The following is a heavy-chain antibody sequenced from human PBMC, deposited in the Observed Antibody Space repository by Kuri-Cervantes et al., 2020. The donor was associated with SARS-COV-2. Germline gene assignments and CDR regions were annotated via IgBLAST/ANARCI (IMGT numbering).Heavy chain of an antibody. D-gene: IGHD5-18*01. Sequence: GGSLRLSCAASGVTVSSNYMNWVRQAPGKGLEWVSVIYSGGSTYYADSVKGRFTISRDNSKNTLYLQMNSLRAEDTAVYYCVGETDTAMAFFDSWGQGTLVTVSS. J-gene: IGHJ4*02. CDR2: IYSGGST. V-gene: IGHV3-66*02. CDR1: GVTVSSNY. CDR3: VGETDTAMAFFDS.